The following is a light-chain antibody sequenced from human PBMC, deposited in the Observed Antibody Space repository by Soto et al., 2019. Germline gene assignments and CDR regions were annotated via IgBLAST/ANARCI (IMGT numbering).Light chain of an antibody. CDR3: QQRSNWSRT. CDR1: QSVSSY. CDR2: DAS. J-gene: IGKJ2*01. V-gene: IGKV3-11*01. Sequence: EIVLTQSPATLSLSPGERATLSCRASQSVSSYLAWYQQKPGQAPRLLIYDASSRATGIQARFSGSGSGTDFTLTISSREPEDFAVYYCQQRSNWSRTFGQGTKLEIK.